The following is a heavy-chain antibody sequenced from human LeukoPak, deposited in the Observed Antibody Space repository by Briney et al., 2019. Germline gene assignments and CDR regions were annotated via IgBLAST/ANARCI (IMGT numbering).Heavy chain of an antibody. CDR1: GFTFRNHG. CDR3: ARWGEDRKIDH. V-gene: IGHV3-33*01. J-gene: IGHJ4*02. CDR2: IWYDGSNK. Sequence: PGTSLRLSCEASGFTFRNHGMYWVRQAPGKGLEWVAVIWYDGSNKYYGDSVRGRFTISRDNSENTLYLQMNSLRVEDTAVYYCARWGEDRKIDHWGQGTLVTVSS. D-gene: IGHD3-10*01.